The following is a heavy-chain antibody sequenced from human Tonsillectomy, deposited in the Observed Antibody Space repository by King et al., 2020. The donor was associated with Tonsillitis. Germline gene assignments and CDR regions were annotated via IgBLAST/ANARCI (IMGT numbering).Heavy chain of an antibody. CDR1: GFTFSSYW. J-gene: IGHJ5*02. V-gene: IGHV3-7*01. CDR3: ARELNGGNYCIGGSCYDHNWFAP. D-gene: IGHD2-15*01. CDR2: IKQDGSER. Sequence: VQLVESGGGLVQPGGSLRLSCAASGFTFSSYWMNWVRQAPGKGLEWVANIKQDGSERYYVDSVRGRFTISRDNAKNSLYLQMNSLRAEDTAVYFCARELNGGNYCIGGSCYDHNWFAPWGQGTLVTVSS.